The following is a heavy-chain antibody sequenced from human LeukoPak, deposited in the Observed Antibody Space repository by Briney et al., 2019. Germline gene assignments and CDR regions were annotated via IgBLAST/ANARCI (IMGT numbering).Heavy chain of an antibody. CDR2: IYYSGST. CDR3: ARAEGYVTAPQFDP. J-gene: IGHJ5*02. CDR1: GGSISSSSYY. D-gene: IGHD1-1*01. Sequence: SETLSLTCTVSGGSISSSSYYWGWIRQPPGKGLEWLGSIYYSGSTYYNPSLKSRVTISVDTSKNQFSLKLSSVTAADTAVYYCARAEGYVTAPQFDPWGQGTLVTVSS. V-gene: IGHV4-39*07.